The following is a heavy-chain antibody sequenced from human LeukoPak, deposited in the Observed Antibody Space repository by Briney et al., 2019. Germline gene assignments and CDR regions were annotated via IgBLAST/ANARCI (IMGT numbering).Heavy chain of an antibody. V-gene: IGHV4-34*01. Sequence: SETLSLTCAVYGGSFSGYYWSWIRQPPGEGLEWIGEINHSGSTNYNPSLKSRVTISVDTSKNQFSLKLSSVTAADTAVYYCARASYDFWSGHFDYWGQGTLVTVSS. D-gene: IGHD3-3*01. CDR1: GGSFSGYY. J-gene: IGHJ4*02. CDR3: ARASYDFWSGHFDY. CDR2: INHSGST.